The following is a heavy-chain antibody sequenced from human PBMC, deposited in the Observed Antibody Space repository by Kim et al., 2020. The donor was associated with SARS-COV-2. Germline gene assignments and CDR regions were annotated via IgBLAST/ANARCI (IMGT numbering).Heavy chain of an antibody. J-gene: IGHJ4*02. CDR3: ARDLYHYYYDSSGYRGDY. Sequence: ASVKVSCKASGYTFTSYAMHWVRQAPGQRLEWMGWINAGNGNTKYSQKFQGRVTITRDTSASTAYMELSSLRSEDTAVYYCARDLYHYYYDSSGYRGDYWGQGTLVTVSS. CDR1: GYTFTSYA. D-gene: IGHD3-22*01. V-gene: IGHV1-3*01. CDR2: INAGNGNT.